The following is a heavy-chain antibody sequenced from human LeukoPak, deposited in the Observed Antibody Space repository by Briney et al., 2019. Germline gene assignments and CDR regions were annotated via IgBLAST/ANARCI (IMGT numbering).Heavy chain of an antibody. V-gene: IGHV4-34*01. D-gene: IGHD2-15*01. Sequence: SETLSLTCAVYGGSFSGYFWSWIRQPPGKGLEWIGELTESGRISYNPSLKSRVTIAEDTSKNQFSLKLSSVTAADTAVYYCARWSLRGCSGSPCFDYWGQGTLVTVSS. CDR2: LTESGRI. J-gene: IGHJ4*02. CDR1: GGSFSGYF. CDR3: ARWSLRGCSGSPCFDY.